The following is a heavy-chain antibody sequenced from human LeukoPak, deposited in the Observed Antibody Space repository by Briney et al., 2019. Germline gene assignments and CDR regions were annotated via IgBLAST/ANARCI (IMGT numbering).Heavy chain of an antibody. Sequence: GGSLRLSCAASGFTVSSNYMSWVRQARGKGLEWVSVIYSGGSTYYADSVKGRFTISRDNSKNTLYLQMNSLRAEDTAVYYCAREIRYSSSWYFDYWGQGTLVTVSS. CDR3: AREIRYSSSWYFDY. CDR1: GFTVSSNY. V-gene: IGHV3-53*01. J-gene: IGHJ4*02. CDR2: IYSGGST. D-gene: IGHD6-13*01.